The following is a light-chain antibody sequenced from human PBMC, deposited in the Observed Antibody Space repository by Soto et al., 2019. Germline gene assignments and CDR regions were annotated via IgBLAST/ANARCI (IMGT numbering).Light chain of an antibody. CDR2: DVS. CDR1: QSVSTS. Sequence: EIVLTQSPATPSLSPGERATLSCRASQSVSTSLAWYQQKPGQSPRLLIYDVSNRATGIPARFSGSGSGADFTLTISSLEPDDFAVYYCQQRYNLPRTFGQGTKVDIK. CDR3: QQRYNLPRT. J-gene: IGKJ1*01. V-gene: IGKV3-11*01.